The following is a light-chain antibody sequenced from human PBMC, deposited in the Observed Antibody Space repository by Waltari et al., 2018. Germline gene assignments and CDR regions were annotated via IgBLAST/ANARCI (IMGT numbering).Light chain of an antibody. J-gene: IGKJ1*01. Sequence: DIQMNQSLSSLSASVGDRVTITCRASQTISRYLNWYQQKPGKAPNLLIYAASSLQSGVPSRFSGSGSGRDFTLIITSLQPEDFATYYCQQCYSFTRTFGQGTKVEIK. V-gene: IGKV1-39*01. CDR2: AAS. CDR3: QQCYSFTRT. CDR1: QTISRY.